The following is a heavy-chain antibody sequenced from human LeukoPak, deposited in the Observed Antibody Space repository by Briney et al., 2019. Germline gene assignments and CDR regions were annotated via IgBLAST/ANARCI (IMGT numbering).Heavy chain of an antibody. CDR3: AKGGPEYYYYYYMDV. V-gene: IGHV3-30*04. CDR1: GFTFSSYA. CDR2: ISYDGSNK. Sequence: GRSLRLSCAASGFTFSSYAVHWVRQAPGKGLEWVAVISYDGSNKYYADSVKGRFTISRDNSKNTLYLQMNSLRAEDTAVYYCAKGGPEYYYYYYMDVWGKGTTVTVSS. D-gene: IGHD1-14*01. J-gene: IGHJ6*03.